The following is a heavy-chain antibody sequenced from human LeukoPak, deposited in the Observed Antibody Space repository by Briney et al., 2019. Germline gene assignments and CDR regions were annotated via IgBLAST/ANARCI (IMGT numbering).Heavy chain of an antibody. V-gene: IGHV1-2*02. D-gene: IGHD6-13*01. CDR2: INPNSGGT. J-gene: IGHJ5*02. CDR3: ARGRRIAAAGSPNWFDP. Sequence: ASVTVSCKASGYTFTGYYMHWVRQAPGQGLEWMGWINPNSGGTNYAQKFQGRVTMTRDTSISTAYMELSRLRSDDTAVYYCARGRRIAAAGSPNWFDPWGQGTLVTVSS. CDR1: GYTFTGYY.